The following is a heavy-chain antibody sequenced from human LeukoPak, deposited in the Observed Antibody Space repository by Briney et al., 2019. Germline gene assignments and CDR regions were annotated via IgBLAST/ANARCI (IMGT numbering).Heavy chain of an antibody. J-gene: IGHJ4*02. CDR2: IYYTGTT. V-gene: IGHV4-59*01. Sequence: SSETLSLTCTVSGGSISSYYWSWIRQPPGKGLEWIGYIYYTGTTNYNPSLKSRVTISVDTSKNQFSLKLSSVTAADTAVYYCARPLWFGERGYFDYWGQGTLVTVSS. CDR3: ARPLWFGERGYFDY. D-gene: IGHD3-10*01. CDR1: GGSISSYY.